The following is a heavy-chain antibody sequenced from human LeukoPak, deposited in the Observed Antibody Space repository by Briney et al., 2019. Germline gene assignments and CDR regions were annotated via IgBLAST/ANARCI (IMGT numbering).Heavy chain of an antibody. CDR2: INPNSGGT. Sequence: ASVKVSCKASGYTFTGYSMHWVRQAPGQGLEWMGRINPNSGGTNYAQKFQGRVTMTRDTSISTAYMELSRLRSDDTAVYYCAREYGYGPHTAYYYYYMDVWGKGTTVTVSS. CDR3: AREYGYGPHTAYYYYYMDV. CDR1: GYTFTGYS. D-gene: IGHD5-18*01. J-gene: IGHJ6*03. V-gene: IGHV1-2*06.